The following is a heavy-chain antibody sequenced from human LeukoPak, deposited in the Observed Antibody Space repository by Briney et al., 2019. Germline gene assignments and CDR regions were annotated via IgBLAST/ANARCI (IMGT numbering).Heavy chain of an antibody. V-gene: IGHV3-74*01. CDR1: GFAFSTNW. J-gene: IGHJ4*02. D-gene: IGHD1/OR15-1a*01. CDR3: VRGQTTAWGLDY. Sequence: GGSLRLSCAASGFAFSTNWMHWVRQAPGKGLVWVSHISTDARTITYADFVKGRFTISRDNAKNTLYLQMNSLRAEDTALYYCVRGQTTAWGLDYWGQGTLVTVSS. CDR2: ISTDARTI.